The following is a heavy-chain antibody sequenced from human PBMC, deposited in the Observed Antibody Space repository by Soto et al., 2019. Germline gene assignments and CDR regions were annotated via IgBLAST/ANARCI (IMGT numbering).Heavy chain of an antibody. CDR2: INSDGTST. Sequence: PGGSLRLSCAASGFTFSDYWMHWVRQLPGKGLEWVSRINSDGTSTRYADSVRGRFTISRDDAKSTMFLQMNSLRAEDTAVYYCARDLWFGELLAYWGQGTLVTVSS. CDR3: ARDLWFGELLAY. V-gene: IGHV3-74*01. CDR1: GFTFSDYW. D-gene: IGHD3-10*01. J-gene: IGHJ4*02.